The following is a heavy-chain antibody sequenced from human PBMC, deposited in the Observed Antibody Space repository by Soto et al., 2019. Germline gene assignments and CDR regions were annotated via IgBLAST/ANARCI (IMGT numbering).Heavy chain of an antibody. J-gene: IGHJ4*02. V-gene: IGHV3-23*01. CDR3: AKDRNRWLRFDLGY. CDR1: GFTFSSYA. Sequence: EVPLLESGGGLVQPGGSLRLSCAASGFTFSSYAMSWVRQAPGKGLEWVSSLTGSAGSTYYADSVKGRFTISRDNSKNTLYLQMNSLRAEDTAVYYCAKDRNRWLRFDLGYWGQGTLVTISS. D-gene: IGHD5-12*01. CDR2: LTGSAGST.